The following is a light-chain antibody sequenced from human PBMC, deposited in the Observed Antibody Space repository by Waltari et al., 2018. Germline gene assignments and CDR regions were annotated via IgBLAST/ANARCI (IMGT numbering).Light chain of an antibody. Sequence: DIQMTQSPSSVSASVGDRVTITCWASQNIRNYLNWYQQKPGEAPKLLIYAASTLQSAVPSRFSGSGSGTDFSLTISVLRPEDFAIYYCQQTYSTPPTFGQGTKMEIK. CDR2: AAS. CDR3: QQTYSTPPT. J-gene: IGKJ2*01. V-gene: IGKV1-39*01. CDR1: QNIRNY.